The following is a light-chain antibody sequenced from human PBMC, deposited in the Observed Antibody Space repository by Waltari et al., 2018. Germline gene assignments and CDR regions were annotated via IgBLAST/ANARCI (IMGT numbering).Light chain of an antibody. V-gene: IGKV3-11*01. CDR2: DAS. Sequence: EIVLTQSPVTLSLAPGERATLSCWASQIVGRSLAWYQQKPGQAPRLLMYDASNRATGVPARFNGSGSGTDFTLTIISLQSEDSAVYYCQQRSNWPPITFGQGTRLEIK. J-gene: IGKJ5*01. CDR3: QQRSNWPPIT. CDR1: QIVGRS.